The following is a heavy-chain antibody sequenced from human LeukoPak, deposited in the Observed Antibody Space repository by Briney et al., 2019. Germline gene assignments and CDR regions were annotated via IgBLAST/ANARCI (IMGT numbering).Heavy chain of an antibody. J-gene: IGHJ3*02. D-gene: IGHD6-19*01. CDR1: GYTFTTYA. CDR2: INVGNGNT. CDR3: ARRGYSSGRDDAFDI. Sequence: ASVKVSCKPFGYTFTTYAIHWVRQAPGQRLEWMGWINVGNGNTKYSQEFQGRVTITRDTSISTAYMELSRLRSDDTAVYYCARRGYSSGRDDAFDIWGQGTMVTVSS. V-gene: IGHV1-3*01.